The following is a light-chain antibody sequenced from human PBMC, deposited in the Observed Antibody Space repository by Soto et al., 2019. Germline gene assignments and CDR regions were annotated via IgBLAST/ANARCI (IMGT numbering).Light chain of an antibody. V-gene: IGKV2-28*01. J-gene: IGKJ5*01. CDR1: QSLLHSNGYNY. Sequence: DIVIAHSPLCLPLTPREPASISRRSRQSLLHSNGYNYLDWYLQKPGQSPQLLIYLGSNRASGVPDRFSGSGSGTDFALRITRVEAEDVGVYYCMRGLQSIFGQGTRLEIK. CDR2: LGS. CDR3: MRGLQSI.